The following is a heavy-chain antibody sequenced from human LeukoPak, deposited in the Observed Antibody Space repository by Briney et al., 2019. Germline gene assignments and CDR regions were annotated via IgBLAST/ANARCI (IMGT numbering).Heavy chain of an antibody. CDR3: AKGDIVVVVAYLYYFDY. J-gene: IGHJ4*02. Sequence: GGSLRLSCAASGFTFSSYAMSWVRQAPGKGLEWVSAISGSGGSTYYADSVKGRFTISRDNSKNTLYLQMNSLRAEDTAVYYCAKGDIVVVVAYLYYFDYWGQGTLVTVSS. V-gene: IGHV3-23*01. CDR2: ISGSGGST. D-gene: IGHD2-15*01. CDR1: GFTFSSYA.